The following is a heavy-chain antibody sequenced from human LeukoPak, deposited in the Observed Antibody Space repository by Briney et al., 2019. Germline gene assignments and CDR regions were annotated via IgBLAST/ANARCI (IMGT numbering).Heavy chain of an antibody. J-gene: IGHJ4*02. CDR3: AKDSYDSSGYCYY. CDR1: GYTFTGYY. Sequence: ASVKVSCKASGYTFTGYYIYWVRQAPGQGLEWMGWINPNSGGTNYAQKFQGRVTMTKDTSISTAYMELSRLRSDDTAVYYCAKDSYDSSGYCYYWGQGTQVTVSS. CDR2: INPNSGGT. D-gene: IGHD3-22*01. V-gene: IGHV1-2*02.